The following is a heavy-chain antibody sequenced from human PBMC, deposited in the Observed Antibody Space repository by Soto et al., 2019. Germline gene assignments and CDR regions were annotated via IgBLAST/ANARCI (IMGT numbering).Heavy chain of an antibody. CDR3: AKDSGSYYGY. J-gene: IGHJ4*02. Sequence: EVQLLESGGGFVHPGGSLRLSCAASGFTFSSYAMSWVRQAPGKGLEWVSDISGSGGSTYYADSVKGRFTISRDNSKNMLYLKMNSLRAEDTAVYYCAKDSGSYYGYWGQGTLVTVSS. D-gene: IGHD1-26*01. V-gene: IGHV3-23*01. CDR2: ISGSGGST. CDR1: GFTFSSYA.